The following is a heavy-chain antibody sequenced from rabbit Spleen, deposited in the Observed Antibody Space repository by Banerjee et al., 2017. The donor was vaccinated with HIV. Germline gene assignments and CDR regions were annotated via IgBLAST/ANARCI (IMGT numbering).Heavy chain of an antibody. CDR3: ARDTSSSFSSYGMDL. Sequence: QSLEESGGDLVKPGASLTLTCTASGFSFSSNDYMCWVRQAPGKGLEWISCIAGSNSGFTYSATWAKGRFTISKTSSTTVTLQMTSLTVADTATYFCARDTSSSFSSYGMDLWGPGTLVTVS. J-gene: IGHJ6*01. D-gene: IGHD1-1*01. V-gene: IGHV1S40*01. CDR1: GFSFSSNDY. CDR2: IAGSNSGFT.